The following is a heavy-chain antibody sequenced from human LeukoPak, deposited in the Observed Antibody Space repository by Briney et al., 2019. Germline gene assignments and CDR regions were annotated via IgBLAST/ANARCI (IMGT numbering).Heavy chain of an antibody. J-gene: IGHJ6*02. CDR3: SRFYGDYYYYYGMDV. Sequence: GGSLRLSCAASGSTFSNAWMSWVRQAPGKGLEWVGRIKSKTDGGTTDYAAPVKGRFTISRDDSKNTLYLQMNSLKTEDTAVYYCSRFYGDYYYYYGMDVWGQGTTVTVSS. D-gene: IGHD4-17*01. CDR1: GSTFSNAW. CDR2: IKSKTDGGTT. V-gene: IGHV3-15*01.